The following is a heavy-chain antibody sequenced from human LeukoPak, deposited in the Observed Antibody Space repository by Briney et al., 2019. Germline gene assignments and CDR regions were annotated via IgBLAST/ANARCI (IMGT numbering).Heavy chain of an antibody. Sequence: GGSLRLSCAASGFTFSSYAMHWVRQAPGKGLEWVAVISYDGSNKYYAGSVKGRFTISRDNSKNTLYLQMNSLRAEDTAVYYCAKDKHYCSSTSCYLYYFDYWGQGTLVTVSS. CDR3: AKDKHYCSSTSCYLYYFDY. J-gene: IGHJ4*02. CDR2: ISYDGSNK. D-gene: IGHD2-2*01. CDR1: GFTFSSYA. V-gene: IGHV3-30-3*01.